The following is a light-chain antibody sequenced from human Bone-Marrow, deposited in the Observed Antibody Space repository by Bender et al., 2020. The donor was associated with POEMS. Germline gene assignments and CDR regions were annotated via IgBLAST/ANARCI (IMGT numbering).Light chain of an antibody. CDR3: CSYTRSRTWV. CDR2: EVN. CDR1: SSDVGNYNF. Sequence: QSALTQPASVSGSPGQSITISCTGTSSDVGNYNFVSWYQHHPGKVPKLMIYEVNKRPSGVSYRFSGSKSGNTASLTISGLQAEDEADYYCCSYTRSRTWVFGGGTKLTVL. V-gene: IGLV2-23*02. J-gene: IGLJ3*02.